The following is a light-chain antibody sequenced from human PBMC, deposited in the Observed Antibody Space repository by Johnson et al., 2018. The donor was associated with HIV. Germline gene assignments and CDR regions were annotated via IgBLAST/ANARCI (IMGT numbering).Light chain of an antibody. V-gene: IGLV1-51*02. CDR1: GSNIGSHY. J-gene: IGLJ1*01. Sequence: QPVLTQPPSVSAAPGQRVTISCSGRGSNIGSHYVSWYQQLPGTAPKLLIFENDKRPSGIPDRFSGSKSGTSATLGITGLQTGDEADNYCGTWANSLSAVFGTGTKVTVL. CDR2: END. CDR3: GTWANSLSAV.